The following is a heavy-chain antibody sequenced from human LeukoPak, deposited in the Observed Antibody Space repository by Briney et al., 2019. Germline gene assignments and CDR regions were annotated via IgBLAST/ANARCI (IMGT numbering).Heavy chain of an antibody. CDR2: IFHSGST. J-gene: IGHJ4*02. Sequence: SETLSLTCTVSGASISSYYWSWIRQPPGKGLEWIGYIFHSGSTNYNPSLKSRVTISVDTSKNQLSLKLSSVTAADTAVYYCARGAPGRNDYGDYWGQGTLVTVSS. CDR1: GASISSYY. CDR3: ARGAPGRNDYGDY. V-gene: IGHV4-59*01.